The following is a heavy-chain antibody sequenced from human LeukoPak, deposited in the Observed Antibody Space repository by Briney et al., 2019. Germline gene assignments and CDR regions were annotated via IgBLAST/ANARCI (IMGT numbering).Heavy chain of an antibody. CDR2: IIPIFGTA. Sequence: SVKVSCKASGGTFSSYATSWVRQAPGQGLEWMGGIIPIFGTANYAQKFQGRVTITADESTSTAYMELSSLRSEDTAVYYCARDNDFWSGYYSGAPNHYYYYMDVWGKGTTVTVSS. CDR1: GGTFSSYA. CDR3: ARDNDFWSGYYSGAPNHYYYYMDV. J-gene: IGHJ6*03. V-gene: IGHV1-69*13. D-gene: IGHD3-3*01.